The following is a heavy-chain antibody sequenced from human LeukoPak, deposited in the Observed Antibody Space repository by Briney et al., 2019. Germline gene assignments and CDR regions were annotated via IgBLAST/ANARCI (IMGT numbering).Heavy chain of an antibody. V-gene: IGHV4-39*07. CDR3: ARSPVVVVTATGDDY. J-gene: IGHJ4*02. CDR2: IYYSGST. Sequence: SETLSLTCTVSGGSISSSSHYWGWIRQPPGKGLEWIGSIYYSGSTYYNPSLKSRVTISVDTSKNQFSLKLSSVTAADTAVYYCARSPVVVVTATGDDYWGQGTLVTVSS. D-gene: IGHD2-21*02. CDR1: GGSISSSSHY.